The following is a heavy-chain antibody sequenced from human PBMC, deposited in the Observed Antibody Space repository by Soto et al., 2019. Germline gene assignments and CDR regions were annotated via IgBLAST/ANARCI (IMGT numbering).Heavy chain of an antibody. CDR1: GFTFSDYW. CDR3: TRDLNHDCGP. Sequence: EVHLVESGGALVQPGGSLRLSCAASGFTFSDYWMTWVRQTPGKGLEGVANMNPDGSEQYYLDSVKGRFTISRDNAKNPLYFQMNHLRGQEPAVYYCTRDLNHDCGPWGQGTQVIVSS. D-gene: IGHD2-21*01. CDR2: MNPDGSEQ. J-gene: IGHJ5*02. V-gene: IGHV3-7*04.